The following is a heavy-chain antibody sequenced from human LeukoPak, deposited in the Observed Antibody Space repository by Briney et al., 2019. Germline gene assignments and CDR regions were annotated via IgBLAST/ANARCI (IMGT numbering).Heavy chain of an antibody. D-gene: IGHD6-6*01. Sequence: GGSLRLSCAASGFTFSDYYMTWIRQAPGKGLEWVSYISNSASTIYYADSVKGRFTISRDNAKNSLYLPMNSLRAEDTAVYYCARGKGSSSGLYDWGQGTLVTVSS. CDR3: ARGKGSSSGLYD. V-gene: IGHV3-11*04. CDR1: GFTFSDYY. J-gene: IGHJ4*02. CDR2: ISNSASTI.